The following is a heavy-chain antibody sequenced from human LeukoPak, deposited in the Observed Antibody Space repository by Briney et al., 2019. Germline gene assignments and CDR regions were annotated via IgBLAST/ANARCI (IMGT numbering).Heavy chain of an antibody. J-gene: IGHJ4*02. D-gene: IGHD6-13*01. CDR2: ISWNSGSI. CDR1: GFTFDDYA. V-gene: IGHV3-9*03. Sequence: GGSLRLSCAASGFTFDDYAMHWVRQAPGKGLEWVSGISWNSGSIGYADSVKGRFTIYRDNAKNSLYLQMNSLRAEDMALYYCAKDMGQQLVGGDFDYWGQGTLVTVSS. CDR3: AKDMGQQLVGGDFDY.